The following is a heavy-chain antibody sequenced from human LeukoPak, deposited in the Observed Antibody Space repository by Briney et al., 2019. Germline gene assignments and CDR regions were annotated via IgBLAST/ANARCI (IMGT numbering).Heavy chain of an antibody. CDR1: GFTFTSYE. CDR2: IYYSGST. CDR3: ARGVGATFG. V-gene: IGHV4-59*01. J-gene: IGHJ4*02. Sequence: GSLRLSCAASGFTFTSYEMNWVRQAPGKGLEWIGYIYYSGSTNYNPSLKSRVTISVDTSKNQFSLKLSPVTAADTAVYYCARGVGATFGWGQGTLVTVSS. D-gene: IGHD1-26*01.